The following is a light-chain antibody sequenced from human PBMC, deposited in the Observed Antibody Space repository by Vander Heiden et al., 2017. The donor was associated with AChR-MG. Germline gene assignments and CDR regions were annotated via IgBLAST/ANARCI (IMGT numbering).Light chain of an antibody. CDR2: SNN. J-gene: IGLJ3*02. Sequence: QSVLTQPPSASGTPAQRVTISCSGSSSNIGSNTVNWYQQLPGTAPKLLIYSNNQRPSGVPDRFSGSKSGTSASLAISGLQSEDEADYYCAAWDDSLNGLWVFGGGTKLTVL. CDR3: AAWDDSLNGLWV. V-gene: IGLV1-44*01. CDR1: SSNIGSNT.